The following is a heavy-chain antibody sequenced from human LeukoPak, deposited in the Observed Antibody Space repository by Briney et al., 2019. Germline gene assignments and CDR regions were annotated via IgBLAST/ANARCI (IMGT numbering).Heavy chain of an antibody. V-gene: IGHV3-21*01. Sequence: PGGSLRLSCAASGFTLSSYSMNWVRQAPGKGLEWVSSISSSSSYIYYADSVKGRFTISRDNAKNSLYLQMNSLRAEDTAVYYCAGVGGTYSSRFPFDYWGQGTLVTVSS. CDR3: AGVGGTYSSRFPFDY. J-gene: IGHJ4*02. D-gene: IGHD6-13*01. CDR1: GFTLSSYS. CDR2: ISSSSSYI.